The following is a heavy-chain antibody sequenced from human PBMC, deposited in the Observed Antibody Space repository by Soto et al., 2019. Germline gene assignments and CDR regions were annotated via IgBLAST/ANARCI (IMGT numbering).Heavy chain of an antibody. CDR1: GFTFSSYG. Sequence: GGSLRLSCAASGFTFSSYGMHWVRQAPGKGLEWVAVIWYDGSNKYYADSVRGRFTISRDNSKNTLYLQMNSLRAEDTAVYYCARVGSGYDSSYYYYYGMDVWGQGTTVTVSS. D-gene: IGHD5-12*01. J-gene: IGHJ6*02. CDR2: IWYDGSNK. CDR3: ARVGSGYDSSYYYYYGMDV. V-gene: IGHV3-33*01.